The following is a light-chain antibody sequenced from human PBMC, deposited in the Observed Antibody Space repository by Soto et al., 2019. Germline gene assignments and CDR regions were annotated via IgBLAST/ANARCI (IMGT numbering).Light chain of an antibody. CDR2: LNSDGSH. V-gene: IGLV4-69*01. Sequence: QSVLTQSPSASASLGASVKLTCTLSSGHSSYAIAWHQQQPEKGPRYLMKLNSDGSHRKGDGIPDRFSGSSSGAERYLTISSLQSEDEADYYCQTWGTGIQVFGTGTKLTVL. CDR1: SGHSSYA. J-gene: IGLJ1*01. CDR3: QTWGTGIQV.